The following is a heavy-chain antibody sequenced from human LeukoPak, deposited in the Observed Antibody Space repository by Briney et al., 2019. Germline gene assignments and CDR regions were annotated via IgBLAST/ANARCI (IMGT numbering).Heavy chain of an antibody. D-gene: IGHD5-12*01. Sequence: GGSLRLSCAASGFTFSSYSMNWVRQAPGKGLEWVSYISSSSSTIYYADSVKGRFTISRDYSKNSLYLQMNSLRAEDTAVHYCAREVATDLNWFDPWGQGTLVTVSS. CDR3: AREVATDLNWFDP. J-gene: IGHJ5*02. CDR1: GFTFSSYS. CDR2: ISSSSSTI. V-gene: IGHV3-48*01.